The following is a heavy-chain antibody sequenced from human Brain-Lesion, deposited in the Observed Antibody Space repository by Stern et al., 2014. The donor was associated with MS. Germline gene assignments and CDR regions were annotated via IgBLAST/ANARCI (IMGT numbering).Heavy chain of an antibody. V-gene: IGHV3-7*01. J-gene: IGHJ6*02. CDR1: GFTFGNYW. CDR3: VRVYNTIYGIVTQRGSGMDV. D-gene: IGHD3-3*01. CDR2: IKEDGTEK. Sequence: EVHLVESGGGLVQPGGSLTISCTAAGFTFGNYWMTWVRQAPGKGLEWVANIKEDGTEKNYVDSVKGRFTISRDNARNSLYLQMNSLRVEDTALYYCVRVYNTIYGIVTQRGSGMDVWGQGTTVIVSS.